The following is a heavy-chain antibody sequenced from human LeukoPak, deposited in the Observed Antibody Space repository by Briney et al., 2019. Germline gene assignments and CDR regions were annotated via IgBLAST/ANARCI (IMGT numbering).Heavy chain of an antibody. V-gene: IGHV4-34*01. CDR1: GGSFSGYY. CDR3: ARARGFWSGYYSGYFDY. CDR2: INHSGGT. Sequence: SETLSLTCAVYGGSFSGYYWSWIRQPPGKGLEWIGEINHSGGTNYNPSLKSRVTISVDTSKNQFSLKLSSVTAADTAVYYCARARGFWSGYYSGYFDYWGQGTLVTVSS. D-gene: IGHD3-3*01. J-gene: IGHJ4*02.